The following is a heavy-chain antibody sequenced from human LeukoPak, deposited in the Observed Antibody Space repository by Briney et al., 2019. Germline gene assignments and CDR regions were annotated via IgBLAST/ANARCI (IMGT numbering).Heavy chain of an antibody. CDR3: ARDRGSRGYYYYGMDV. CDR1: GCSISSYY. J-gene: IGHJ6*02. V-gene: IGHV4-59*01. CDR2: IYYSGST. Sequence: PSETLSLTCTVSGCSISSYYWSWIRQPPGKGLEWIGYIYYSGSTNYNPSLKSRVTISVDTSKNQFSLKLSSVTAADTAVYYCARDRGSRGYYYYGMDVWGQGTTVTVSS. D-gene: IGHD2-15*01.